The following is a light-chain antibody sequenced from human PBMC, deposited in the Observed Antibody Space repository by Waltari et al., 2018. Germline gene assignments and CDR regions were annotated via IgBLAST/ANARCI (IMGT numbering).Light chain of an antibody. CDR2: TND. CDR3: AVWDDNLSGVV. J-gene: IGLJ1*01. Sequence: QSVLAQPPSVSGPPGQRVPIFCSGGSSNIGVNVVNWYQHLPGTSPRLLIFTNDQRPSGVPDRFSGSKSGTSASLAISGLQSEDEGHYYCAVWDDNLSGVVFGAGTQVTVL. CDR1: SSNIGVNV. V-gene: IGLV1-44*01.